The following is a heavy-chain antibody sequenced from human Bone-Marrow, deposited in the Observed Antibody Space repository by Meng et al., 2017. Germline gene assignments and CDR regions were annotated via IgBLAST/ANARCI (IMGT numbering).Heavy chain of an antibody. J-gene: IGHJ4*02. CDR3: ARGVVGAPCD. CDR2: INHNSGGT. CDR1: GYNFTGYY. D-gene: IGHD1-26*01. V-gene: IGHV1-2*06. Sequence: VPVGEAGAGVKNAGSQVRVSFKASGYNFTGYYMHWVRQAPGQGLEWMGRINHNSGGTNSAQKFQGRVTMPRDTSISTAYMELSRLRSDDTAVYYCARGVVGAPCDWGQGTLVTVSS.